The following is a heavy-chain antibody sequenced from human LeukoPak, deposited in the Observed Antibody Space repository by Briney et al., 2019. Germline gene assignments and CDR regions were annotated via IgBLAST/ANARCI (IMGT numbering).Heavy chain of an antibody. CDR3: ARGCRLRFLEWLSPGDAFDI. D-gene: IGHD3-3*01. Sequence: PGGSLRLSCAASGFTFSSYSMNWVRQAPGKGLEWVSSISSSSSYIYYADSVKGRFTISRDNAKNSLYLQMNSLRAEDTAVYYCARGCRLRFLEWLSPGDAFDIWGQGTMVTVSS. CDR2: ISSSSSYI. CDR1: GFTFSSYS. V-gene: IGHV3-21*01. J-gene: IGHJ3*02.